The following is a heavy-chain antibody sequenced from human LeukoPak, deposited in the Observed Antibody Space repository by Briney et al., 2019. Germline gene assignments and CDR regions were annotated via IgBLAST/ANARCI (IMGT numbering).Heavy chain of an antibody. CDR3: ARHVQDLGIKV. Sequence: SETLSLTCAVYGGSFSGYYWSWIRQPPGKGLEWIGDINHSGSTKYNPSLKSRVTISVDTSKNQFSLKLSSVTAADTAVYYCARHVQDLGIKVWGQGTTVTVSS. CDR1: GGSFSGYY. V-gene: IGHV4-34*01. CDR2: INHSGST. J-gene: IGHJ6*02.